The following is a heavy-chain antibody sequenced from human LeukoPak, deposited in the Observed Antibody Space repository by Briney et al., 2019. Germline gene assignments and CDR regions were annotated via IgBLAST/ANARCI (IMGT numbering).Heavy chain of an antibody. Sequence: GRSLRLSCAASGFTFSNYAMHWVRQAPGMGLEWVALISYDGSNKYYADSVEGRFTISRDNSRNALYLQMNSLRPEDTAVYYCARDRVVANYFDHWGQATLVTVSS. D-gene: IGHD2-15*01. CDR3: ARDRVVANYFDH. J-gene: IGHJ4*02. CDR1: GFTFSNYA. CDR2: ISYDGSNK. V-gene: IGHV3-30-3*01.